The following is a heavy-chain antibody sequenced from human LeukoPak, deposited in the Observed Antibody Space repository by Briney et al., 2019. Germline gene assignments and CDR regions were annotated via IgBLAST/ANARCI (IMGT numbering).Heavy chain of an antibody. CDR1: GFTFSSYG. CDR3: AKAGAAGSYSKNLDC. J-gene: IGHJ4*02. CDR2: ISYDGSNK. V-gene: IGHV3-30*18. D-gene: IGHD3-10*01. Sequence: LAGGSLRLSCAASGFTFSSYGMHWVRQAPGKGLEWVAVISYDGSNKYYADSVKGRFTISRDNSKNTLYLQMNSLRAEDTAVYYCAKAGAAGSYSKNLDCWGQGTLVTVSS.